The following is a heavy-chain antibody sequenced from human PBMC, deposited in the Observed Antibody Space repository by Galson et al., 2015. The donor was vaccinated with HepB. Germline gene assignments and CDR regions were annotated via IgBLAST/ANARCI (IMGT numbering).Heavy chain of an antibody. J-gene: IGHJ4*02. CDR3: ARVGSYYYDSSGYHPIDY. Sequence: SLRLSCAASGFTFSSYAMHWVRQAPGKGLEWVTVISYDGSNKYYADSVKGRFTISRDNSKNTLYLQMNSLRAEDTAVYYCARVGSYYYDSSGYHPIDYWGQGTPVTVSS. CDR1: GFTFSSYA. V-gene: IGHV3-30*04. CDR2: ISYDGSNK. D-gene: IGHD3-22*01.